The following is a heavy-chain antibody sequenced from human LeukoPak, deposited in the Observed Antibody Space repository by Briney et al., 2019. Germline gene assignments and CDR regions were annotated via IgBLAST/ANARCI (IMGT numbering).Heavy chain of an antibody. CDR2: IYHSGST. D-gene: IGHD2-15*01. J-gene: IGHJ6*02. CDR3: ARDGRSYGMDV. CDR1: GGSISSGGYS. Sequence: PSETRSLTCAVSGGSISSGGYSWSWIRQPPGKGLEWIGYIYHSGSTYYNPSLKSRVTISVDRSKNQFSLKLSSVTAADTAVYYCARDGRSYGMDVWGQGTTVTVSS. V-gene: IGHV4-30-2*01.